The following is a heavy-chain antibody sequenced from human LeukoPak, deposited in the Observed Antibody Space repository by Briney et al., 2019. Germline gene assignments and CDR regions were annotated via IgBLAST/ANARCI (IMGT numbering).Heavy chain of an antibody. Sequence: SVKVSCKACGYTFTGYYLHWVRQAPGQGLEGMGWINPSSGCTNYAQKFQGRVTMTRDTSISTAYMELSRLRSDHTAVYYCARGYCSGGSCYRYNWFDPWGQGTLVTVCS. CDR3: ARGYCSGGSCYRYNWFDP. CDR1: GYTFTGYY. V-gene: IGHV1-2*02. CDR2: INPSSGCT. D-gene: IGHD2-15*01. J-gene: IGHJ5*02.